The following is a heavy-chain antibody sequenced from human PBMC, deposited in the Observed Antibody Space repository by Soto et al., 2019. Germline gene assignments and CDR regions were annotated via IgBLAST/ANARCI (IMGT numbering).Heavy chain of an antibody. CDR3: ASRSAIFGVVIDY. V-gene: IGHV5-51*01. D-gene: IGHD3-3*01. J-gene: IGHJ4*02. Sequence: GESLKISCKGSGYSFTSYWIGWVRQMPGKGLEWMGIIYPGDSDTSYSPSFQGQVTISADNSISTAYLQWSSLKASDTAMYYCASRSAIFGVVIDYWGQGTLVTVSS. CDR1: GYSFTSYW. CDR2: IYPGDSDT.